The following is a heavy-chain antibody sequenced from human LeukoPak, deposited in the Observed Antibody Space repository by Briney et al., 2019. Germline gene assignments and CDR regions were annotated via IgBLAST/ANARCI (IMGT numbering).Heavy chain of an antibody. J-gene: IGHJ6*03. Sequence: QSGGSLRLSCAASGFTFSSYWMSWVRQAPGKGLEWVANIKQDGSEKYYVDSVKGRFTISRDNAQNTLYLQMNSLRAEDTAVYYCAKVGDIVVVPAAISNYYYYMDVWGKGTTVTVSS. CDR2: IKQDGSEK. CDR3: AKVGDIVVVPAAISNYYYYMDV. V-gene: IGHV3-7*01. D-gene: IGHD2-2*02. CDR1: GFTFSSYW.